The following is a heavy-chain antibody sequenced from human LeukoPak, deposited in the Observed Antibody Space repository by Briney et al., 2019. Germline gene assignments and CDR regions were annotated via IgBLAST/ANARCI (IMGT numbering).Heavy chain of an antibody. D-gene: IGHD1-1*01. Sequence: GGSLRLSCTASGFPFIEYSMDWVRQAPGKGLEWISYIGIDSGNTKYADSVRGRFTISADKAKNSLYLQMNSLRVEDTAVYYCARDHNYAFDNWGQGTLVSVSS. J-gene: IGHJ4*02. CDR3: ARDHNYAFDN. CDR1: GFPFIEYS. CDR2: IGIDSGNT. V-gene: IGHV3-48*01.